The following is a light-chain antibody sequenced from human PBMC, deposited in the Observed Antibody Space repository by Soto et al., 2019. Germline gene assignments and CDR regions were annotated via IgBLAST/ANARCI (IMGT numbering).Light chain of an antibody. V-gene: IGKV3-20*01. CDR1: QSVSSSY. CDR3: QQYGSSPVT. Sequence: EIVLTQSPGTLSLSPGERATLSCRASQSVSSSYLAWYQQKPGQAPRLLIYGASSRATGIPDRFSGSGSGTDFTLTISRLEPEDFAMYYCQQYGSSPVTFGQGTKLEIK. J-gene: IGKJ2*01. CDR2: GAS.